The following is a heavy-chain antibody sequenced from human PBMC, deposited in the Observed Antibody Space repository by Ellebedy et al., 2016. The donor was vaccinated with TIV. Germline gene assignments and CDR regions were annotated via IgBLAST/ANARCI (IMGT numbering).Heavy chain of an antibody. V-gene: IGHV1-69*13. CDR2: IIPIFGTA. D-gene: IGHD1-26*01. CDR3: ARLATGIVGATPRTRTGFDY. CDR1: GGTFSSYA. Sequence: SVKVSXXASGGTFSSYAISWVRQAPGQGLEWMGGIIPIFGTANYAQKFQGRVTITADESTSTAYMELSSLRSEDTAVYYCARLATGIVGATPRTRTGFDYWGQGTLVTVSS. J-gene: IGHJ4*02.